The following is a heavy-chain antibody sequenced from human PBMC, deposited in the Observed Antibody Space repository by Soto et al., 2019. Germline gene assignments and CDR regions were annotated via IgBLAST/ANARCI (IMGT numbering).Heavy chain of an antibody. D-gene: IGHD2-15*01. V-gene: IGHV3-30*18. Sequence: VQLLESGGGLVQPGGSLRLSCTASGFTFSSYGMHWVRQAPGKGLEWVAVISYDGSNKYYADSVKGRFTISRDNSKNTLYLQMNSLRAEDTAVYYCAKVRYCSGGSCYRRSRYYYYGMDVWGQGTTVTVSS. CDR3: AKVRYCSGGSCYRRSRYYYYGMDV. CDR2: ISYDGSNK. CDR1: GFTFSSYG. J-gene: IGHJ6*02.